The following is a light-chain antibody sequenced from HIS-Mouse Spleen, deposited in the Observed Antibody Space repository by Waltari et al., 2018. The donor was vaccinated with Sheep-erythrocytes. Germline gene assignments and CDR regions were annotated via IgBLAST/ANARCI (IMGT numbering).Light chain of an antibody. J-gene: IGLJ2*01. CDR2: QDS. Sequence: SYELTQPPSVSVSPGQTASITCSGDKLGDKYACWYQQKPGQSPVLVIYQDSKRPSGIPGRFSGSTSGNTATLTISGTQAMDEADYYCQAWDSSTEVFGGGTKLTVL. V-gene: IGLV3-1*01. CDR1: KLGDKY. CDR3: QAWDSSTEV.